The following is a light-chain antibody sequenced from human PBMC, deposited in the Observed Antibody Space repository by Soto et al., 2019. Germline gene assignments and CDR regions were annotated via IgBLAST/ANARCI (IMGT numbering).Light chain of an antibody. CDR1: QSVSSN. V-gene: IGKV3-15*01. CDR3: XXXXXWPXT. J-gene: IGKJ1*01. Sequence: EIVMTQSPATLSVSPGERATLSCRASQSVSSNLAWYQQKPGQAPRLLIYGASTRATGIPARFSGSGSGTEXXLTISXXQSXDFAVXXXXXXXXWPXTFGQGTKVEIK. CDR2: GAS.